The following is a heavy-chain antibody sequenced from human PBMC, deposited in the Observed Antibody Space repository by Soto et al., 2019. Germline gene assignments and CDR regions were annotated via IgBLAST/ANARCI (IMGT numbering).Heavy chain of an antibody. D-gene: IGHD1-26*01. Sequence: QVQLIKSGAEVKKPGASVKVSCKAFGYSFTTYGISWVRQAPGQGLEWMGWISAYNGQTKSAQKFQGRVTMTTDTSTSTAYLELRSLRSDDTAVYYCARDGGSESDYWGQGTLVTVSS. CDR1: GYSFTTYG. CDR3: ARDGGSESDY. CDR2: ISAYNGQT. V-gene: IGHV1-18*01. J-gene: IGHJ4*02.